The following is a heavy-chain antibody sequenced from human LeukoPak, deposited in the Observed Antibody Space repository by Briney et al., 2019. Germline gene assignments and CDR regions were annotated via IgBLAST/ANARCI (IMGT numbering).Heavy chain of an antibody. Sequence: GASVKVSCKASGYTFTNYYIHWVRQAPGQGLEWMGIINPTSYAQKFQGRVTMTRDTSTSTVYMELSSLRSEDTAVYYCARDAMSSVTTSPHYFDYWGQGTLVTVSS. D-gene: IGHD4-17*01. CDR3: ARDAMSSVTTSPHYFDY. V-gene: IGHV1-46*01. J-gene: IGHJ4*02. CDR2: INPT. CDR1: GYTFTNYY.